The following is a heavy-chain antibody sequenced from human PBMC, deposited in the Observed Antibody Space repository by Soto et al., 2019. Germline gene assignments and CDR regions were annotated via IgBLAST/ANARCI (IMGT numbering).Heavy chain of an antibody. CDR2: IWYDGSDK. CDR1: GVKCSGYG. Sequence: PMRLSCGAAGVKCSGYGMHWVSQAPGKGLEWVAVIWYDGSDKYYADSVKGRFTISRDNSKNTLYLQMNSLRAEDTAVYYCALSWYSYFFDLLVQGTSVTGSS. J-gene: IGHJ4*02. D-gene: IGHD1-1*01. V-gene: IGHV3-33*08. CDR3: ALSWYSYFFDL.